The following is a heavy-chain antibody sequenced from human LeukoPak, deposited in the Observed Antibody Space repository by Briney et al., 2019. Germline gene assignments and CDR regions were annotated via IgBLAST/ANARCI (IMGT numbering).Heavy chain of an antibody. J-gene: IGHJ6*02. CDR3: ARGRYDFWSGYYTAYYGMDV. V-gene: IGHV4-59*01. CDR2: IYYSGST. Sequence: SETLSLTCTVSGGSIISYYWSWIRQPPGKGLEWIGYIYYSGSTNYNPSLKSRVTISVDTSKNQFSLKLSSVTAADTAVYYCARGRYDFWSGYYTAYYGMDVWGQGTTVTVSS. CDR1: GGSIISYY. D-gene: IGHD3-3*01.